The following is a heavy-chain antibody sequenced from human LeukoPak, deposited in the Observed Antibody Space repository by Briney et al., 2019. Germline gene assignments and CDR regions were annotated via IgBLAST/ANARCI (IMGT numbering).Heavy chain of an antibody. CDR2: ISGSGGST. CDR1: GFTFSTFA. CDR3: TKVYYASGSYSHLDY. Sequence: GGSLRLSCAASGFTFSTFAMSWVRQTPGKGLEWVSTISGSGGSTYYADSVKGRFTVSRDNSKNTLYLQMNSLRAEDTAVYYCTKVYYASGSYSHLDYRGQGTLVTVSS. D-gene: IGHD3-10*01. V-gene: IGHV3-23*01. J-gene: IGHJ4*02.